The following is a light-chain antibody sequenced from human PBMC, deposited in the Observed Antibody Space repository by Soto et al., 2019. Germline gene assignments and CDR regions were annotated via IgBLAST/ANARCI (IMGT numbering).Light chain of an antibody. CDR1: QSVSNNY. Sequence: EIVLSQSPGPLSLHVSERASLSCRASQSVSNNYLAWYQQKPGQAPRLLIYGASNRATGIPDRFSGSGSGTDFTLTISRLEPEDFAVYYCQPYGSSGTFGQGTKVDI. J-gene: IGKJ1*01. V-gene: IGKV3-20*01. CDR3: QPYGSSGT. CDR2: GAS.